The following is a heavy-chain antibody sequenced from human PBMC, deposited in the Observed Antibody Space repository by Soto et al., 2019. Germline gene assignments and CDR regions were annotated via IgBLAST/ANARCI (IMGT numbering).Heavy chain of an antibody. CDR2: ISTYNGNT. Sequence: ASVKVSCKASGYTFTSYGISWVRQAPGQVLEWMGWISTYNGNTDYAQKLQGRVTFTRDTSAGTVYMQLSSLTSEDTAVYYCARDDSGFSGSHYIDYFNYWG. CDR1: GYTFTSYG. V-gene: IGHV1-18*01. D-gene: IGHD1-26*01. J-gene: IGHJ4*01. CDR3: ARDDSGFSGSHYIDYFNY.